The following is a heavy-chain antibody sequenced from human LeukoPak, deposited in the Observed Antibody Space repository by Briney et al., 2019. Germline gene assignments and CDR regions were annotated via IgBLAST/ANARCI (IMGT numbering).Heavy chain of an antibody. CDR3: ARDRYDFWSGYDYWYFDL. CDR1: GGSISSYY. Sequence: PSETLSLTCTVSGGSISSYYWSWIRQLPGKGLEWIGYIYYSGSTNYNPSLKSRVTISVDTSKNQFSLKLSSVTAADTAVYYCARDRYDFWSGYDYWYFDLWGRGTLVTVSS. V-gene: IGHV4-59*01. J-gene: IGHJ2*01. D-gene: IGHD3-3*01. CDR2: IYYSGST.